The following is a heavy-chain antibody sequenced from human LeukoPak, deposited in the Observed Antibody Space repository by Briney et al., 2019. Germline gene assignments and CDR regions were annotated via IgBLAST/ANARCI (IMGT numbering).Heavy chain of an antibody. Sequence: GASVKVSCKASGYTFTSYGISWVRQAPGQGLEWMGWISAYNGNTNYAQKLQGRVIMTTDTSTSTAYMELRSLRSDDTAVYYCASGYDSSGYHPYYFDYWGQGTLVTVSS. CDR1: GYTFTSYG. D-gene: IGHD3-22*01. CDR3: ASGYDSSGYHPYYFDY. CDR2: ISAYNGNT. V-gene: IGHV1-18*01. J-gene: IGHJ4*02.